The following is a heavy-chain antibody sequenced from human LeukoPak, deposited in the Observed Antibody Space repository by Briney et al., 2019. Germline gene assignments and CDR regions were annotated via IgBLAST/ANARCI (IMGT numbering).Heavy chain of an antibody. Sequence: GGSLRLSCAASGFKFDDYAMHWVRQAPGKGLEWVSGISWNSGSIGYAHSLKGRFIISRDNARNSLYLQMTSLKAEDMAMYYCAKGAVSGTAYAFTMWGQGTMVTVSS. D-gene: IGHD6-19*01. CDR2: ISWNSGSI. J-gene: IGHJ3*02. V-gene: IGHV3-9*03. CDR1: GFKFDDYA. CDR3: AKGAVSGTAYAFTM.